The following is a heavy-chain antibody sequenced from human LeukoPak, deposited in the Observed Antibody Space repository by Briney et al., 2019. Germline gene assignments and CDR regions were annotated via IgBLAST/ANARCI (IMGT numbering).Heavy chain of an antibody. D-gene: IGHD6-13*01. Sequence: SETLSLTCAVYGGSFSGYYWSWIRQPPGKGLEWIGEINHSGSTNYNPSLKSRVTISVDTSKNQFSLKLSSVTAADTAVYYCAKDPAAGRDYWGQGTLVTVSS. CDR3: AKDPAAGRDY. CDR2: INHSGST. J-gene: IGHJ4*02. CDR1: GGSFSGYY. V-gene: IGHV4-34*01.